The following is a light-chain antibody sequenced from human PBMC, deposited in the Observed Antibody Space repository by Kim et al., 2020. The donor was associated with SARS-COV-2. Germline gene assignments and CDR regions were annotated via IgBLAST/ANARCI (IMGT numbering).Light chain of an antibody. J-gene: IGKJ2*01. Sequence: EIVLTQSPATLALSPGERATLSCRASPSVSSFLALYQQKPGQAPMLLIYDASNRTTGIPARFSGSGSGTDFTLPISSLEPEDFTVYYCQERSNWPTYTVVQGTKLEI. CDR1: PSVSSF. CDR3: QERSNWPTYT. CDR2: DAS. V-gene: IGKV3-11*01.